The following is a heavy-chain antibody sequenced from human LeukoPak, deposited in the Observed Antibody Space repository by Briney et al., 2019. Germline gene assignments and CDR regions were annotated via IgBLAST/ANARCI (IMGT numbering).Heavy chain of an antibody. CDR2: ISAYNGNT. CDR3: ARLDDYGGFFDAFDI. J-gene: IGHJ3*02. Sequence: ASVKVSCTASGYTFTSYSISWVRQAPGQGLEWMGWISAYNGNTIYAQKVKGRVTMTTDTSTSTAYMELRSLKSDDTAVYYCARLDDYGGFFDAFDIWGQGTVVTVSS. D-gene: IGHD4-23*01. CDR1: GYTFTSYS. V-gene: IGHV1-18*01.